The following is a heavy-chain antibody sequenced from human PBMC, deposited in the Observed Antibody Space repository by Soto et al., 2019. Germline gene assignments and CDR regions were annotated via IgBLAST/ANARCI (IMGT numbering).Heavy chain of an antibody. Sequence: QVQLVESGGGVVQPGRSLRLSSAAYGFTFSSYGMHWVREAPGKGLEWVAVIWYDGSNKYYADSVKGRFTISRDNSKNTLYLQMNSLRAEDTAVYYCARGEGITGHYFDYWGQGTLVTVSS. CDR1: GFTFSSYG. CDR2: IWYDGSNK. V-gene: IGHV3-33*01. D-gene: IGHD3-3*01. J-gene: IGHJ4*02. CDR3: ARGEGITGHYFDY.